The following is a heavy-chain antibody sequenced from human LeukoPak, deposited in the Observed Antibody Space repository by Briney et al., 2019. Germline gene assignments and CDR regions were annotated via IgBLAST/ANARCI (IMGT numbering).Heavy chain of an antibody. CDR1: GFTFSSYG. CDR2: ISYDGSNK. J-gene: IGHJ4*02. D-gene: IGHD4-17*01. CDR3: ATSPLRGHFDY. V-gene: IGHV3-30*03. Sequence: GGSLRLSCAASGFTFSSYGMHWVRQAPGKGLEWVAVISYDGSNKYYADSVKGRFTISRDNSKNTLYLQMNSLRAEDTAVYYCATSPLRGHFDYWGQGTLVTVSS.